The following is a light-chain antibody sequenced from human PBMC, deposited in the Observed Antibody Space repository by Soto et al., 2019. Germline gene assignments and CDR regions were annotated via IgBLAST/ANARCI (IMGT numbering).Light chain of an antibody. CDR3: LQEYNYSRT. Sequence: IQMTQSPSSLSASVGDRVTITCRASQSISNILNWYQQKPGKAPNLLIYGASSLQRGVPSRFSGSGSGTDFTLTIISLQPEDFATYYCLQEYNYSRTFGQGTKVDIK. CDR1: QSISNI. V-gene: IGKV1-6*01. J-gene: IGKJ1*01. CDR2: GAS.